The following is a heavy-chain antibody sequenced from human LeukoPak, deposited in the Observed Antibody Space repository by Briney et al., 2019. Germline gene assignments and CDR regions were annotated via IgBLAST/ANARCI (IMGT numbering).Heavy chain of an antibody. Sequence: GGSLTLSCAASGFTFSNFWMHWVRQAPGKGLVWVALIYGDGSFTRYADSVKGRFTISRDNAKNTVYLQMNSLRAEDTAIYYCTRVGYIDEGIDYWGQGTLVTVSS. CDR2: IYGDGSFT. D-gene: IGHD5-24*01. V-gene: IGHV3-74*01. CDR1: GFTFSNFW. CDR3: TRVGYIDEGIDY. J-gene: IGHJ4*02.